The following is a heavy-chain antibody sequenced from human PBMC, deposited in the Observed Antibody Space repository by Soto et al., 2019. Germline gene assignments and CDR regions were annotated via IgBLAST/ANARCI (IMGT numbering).Heavy chain of an antibody. CDR2: IYYSGST. V-gene: IGHV4-59*01. D-gene: IGHD5-12*01. J-gene: IGHJ5*02. CDR3: ASWGSDGDGYNSRFDP. CDR1: GGSISSYY. Sequence: PSETLSLTCTVSGGSISSYYWSWIRQPPGKGLEWIGYIYYSGSTNYNPSLKSRVTISVDTSKNQFSLKLSSVTAADTAVYYCASWGSDGDGYNSRFDPWGQRTLVTVSS.